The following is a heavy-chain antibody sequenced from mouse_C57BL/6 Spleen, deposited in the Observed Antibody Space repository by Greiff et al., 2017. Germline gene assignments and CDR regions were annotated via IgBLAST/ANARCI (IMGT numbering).Heavy chain of an antibody. Sequence: QVQLQQPGAELVKPGASVKLSCKASGYTFTSYWMHWVKQRPGQGLEWIGMIHPNSGSTNYNEKFKSKATLTVDKSSSTAYMQLSSLTSEYSAVYYCARSLYYDYDGAMDYWGQGTSVTVSS. J-gene: IGHJ4*01. CDR1: GYTFTSYW. CDR3: ARSLYYDYDGAMDY. V-gene: IGHV1-64*01. CDR2: IHPNSGST. D-gene: IGHD2-4*01.